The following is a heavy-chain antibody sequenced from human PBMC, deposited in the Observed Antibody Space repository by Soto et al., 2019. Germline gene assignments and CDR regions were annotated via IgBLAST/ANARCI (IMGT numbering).Heavy chain of an antibody. Sequence: SETLSLTCTVSGGSISSSSYYWGWIRQPPGKGLEWIGSIYYSGSTYYNPSLKSRVTISVDTSKNTLYLQMNSLRAEDTAVYYCAREYSSSRYFDYWGQGTLVTVSS. CDR3: AREYSSSRYFDY. CDR1: GGSISSSSYY. V-gene: IGHV4-39*02. CDR2: IYYSGST. D-gene: IGHD6-13*01. J-gene: IGHJ4*02.